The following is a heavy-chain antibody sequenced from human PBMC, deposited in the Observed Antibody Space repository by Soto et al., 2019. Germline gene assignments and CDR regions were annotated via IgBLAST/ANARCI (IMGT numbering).Heavy chain of an antibody. CDR1: GFNFDTYD. J-gene: IGHJ4*02. CDR3: ARDALRNYGVYFDC. Sequence: EVQLVESGGGLVQPGGSLRLSCAASGFNFDTYDMHWVRQPAGKPLEWVAAIGTGGDTYYAGSVKGRFTIARESAKSSLYLKMTTLGAEDTAVYYCARDALRNYGVYFDCWGQGSLV. CDR2: IGTGGDT. V-gene: IGHV3-13*01. D-gene: IGHD1-7*01.